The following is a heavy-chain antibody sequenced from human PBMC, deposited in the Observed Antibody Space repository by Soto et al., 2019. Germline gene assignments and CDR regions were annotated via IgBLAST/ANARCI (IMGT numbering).Heavy chain of an antibody. CDR2: ISSSSSYI. J-gene: IGHJ5*02. D-gene: IGHD6-13*01. Sequence: EVQLAESGGGLVKPGGSLRLSCAASGFTFSSYSMNWVRQAPGKGLEWVSSISSSSSYIYYADSVKGRFTISRDNAKNSLYLQMNSLRAEDTAVYYCARDSGSAYSSSWYNWFDPWGQGTLVTVSS. CDR1: GFTFSSYS. V-gene: IGHV3-21*01. CDR3: ARDSGSAYSSSWYNWFDP.